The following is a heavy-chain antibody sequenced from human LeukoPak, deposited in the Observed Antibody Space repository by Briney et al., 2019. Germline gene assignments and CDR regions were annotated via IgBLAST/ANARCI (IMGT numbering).Heavy chain of an antibody. CDR1: GFTFSSFW. CDR3: ARVRLPRVY. D-gene: IGHD2-15*01. CDR2: VNSDGSSK. V-gene: IGHV3-74*01. Sequence: GGSLRLSCAASGFTFSSFWMHWVRQTPGKGLVWVSRVNSDGSSKTYADSVKGRFTISRDNAKNTLYLQMNSLRAEDTAVYYCARVRLPRVYWGQGTLVTVSS. J-gene: IGHJ4*02.